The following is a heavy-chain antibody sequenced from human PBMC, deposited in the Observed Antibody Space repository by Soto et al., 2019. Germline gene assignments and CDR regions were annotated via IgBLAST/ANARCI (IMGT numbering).Heavy chain of an antibody. CDR1: GFTFSSNG. CDR2: ISYDGSDK. D-gene: IGHD3-10*01. Sequence: VQLVESGGGVVQPGRSLRLSCAASGFTFSSNGMHWVRQAPGKGLEWVAFISYDGSDKYYADSVKGRFTISRDNSKNTLYVQMNSLRAEDTAVFYCARNDLSGYYAMDVWGQGTTVTVSS. J-gene: IGHJ6*02. V-gene: IGHV3-30*03. CDR3: ARNDLSGYYAMDV.